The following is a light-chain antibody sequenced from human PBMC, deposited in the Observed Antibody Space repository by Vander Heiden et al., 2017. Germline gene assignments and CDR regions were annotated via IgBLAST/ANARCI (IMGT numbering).Light chain of an antibody. CDR1: QSVSFSSNNKNY. V-gene: IGKV4-1*01. Sequence: DIVMTQSPDSLAVSLGETATIHCKSSQSVSFSSNNKNYLAWYQLKPGQPPKLLINWASTRESGVPDRFSGSGSGTDFTLTISSLQAEDVAVYYCQQFYNHLQTFGQGTRVEIK. J-gene: IGKJ1*01. CDR2: WAS. CDR3: QQFYNHLQT.